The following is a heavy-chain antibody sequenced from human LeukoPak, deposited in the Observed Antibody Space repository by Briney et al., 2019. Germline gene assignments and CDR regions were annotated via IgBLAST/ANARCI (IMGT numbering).Heavy chain of an antibody. CDR1: GGSLSGYY. CDR3: ARGGWTYYYGMDV. CDR2: INHSGST. D-gene: IGHD3/OR15-3a*01. V-gene: IGHV4-34*01. Sequence: SETLSLTCAVSGGSLSGYYWTWIRQPPGKGLEWIGEINHSGSTNYNPSLKSRVTISVDTSKNQFSLKLSSVTAADTAVYYCARGGWTYYYGMDVWGQGTTVTVSS. J-gene: IGHJ6*02.